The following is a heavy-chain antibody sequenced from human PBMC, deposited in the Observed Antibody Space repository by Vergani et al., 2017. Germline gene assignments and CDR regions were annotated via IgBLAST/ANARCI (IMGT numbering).Heavy chain of an antibody. D-gene: IGHD5-24*01. CDR1: GFKFSDHY. CDR2: ISPGASTV. V-gene: IGHV3-11*04. J-gene: IGHJ6*04. Sequence: LEESGGGSVKPGGSLILSCAASGFKFSDHYMSWIRQAPGKGLEWVSHISPGASTVSYTDSVTGRFTVSRDNDNNSLTLDMTTLRVEDTAVYYCAKKPXIATTRHYYAREVWGKGTTVTVSS. CDR3: AKKPXIATTRHYYAREV.